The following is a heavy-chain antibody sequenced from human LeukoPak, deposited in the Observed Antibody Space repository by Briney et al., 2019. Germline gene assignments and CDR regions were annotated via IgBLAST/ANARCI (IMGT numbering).Heavy chain of an antibody. CDR2: IKQDGGER. CDR3: VRDGRPLDY. Sequence: GGSLRLSCAASGFTVSNNYMTWVRQPPGKGLEWVANIKQDGGERYYVDSVRGRFTISRDNSKNSLYLQMNGLRTEDTAVYYCVRDGRPLDYWGQGTLVIVS. CDR1: GFTVSNNY. V-gene: IGHV3-7*01. J-gene: IGHJ4*02. D-gene: IGHD3/OR15-3a*01.